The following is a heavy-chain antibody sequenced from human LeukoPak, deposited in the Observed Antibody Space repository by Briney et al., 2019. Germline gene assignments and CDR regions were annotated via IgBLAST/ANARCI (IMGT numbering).Heavy chain of an antibody. CDR1: GFTFSSYS. D-gene: IGHD1-26*01. Sequence: GGSLRLSYAASGFTFSSYSMNWIRQAPGKGLEWVSSISSSSSYIYYADSVKGRFTISRDNAKNSLYLQMNSLRAEDTAVYYCARAREYSGSLDAFDIWGQGTMVTVSS. J-gene: IGHJ3*02. V-gene: IGHV3-21*01. CDR3: ARAREYSGSLDAFDI. CDR2: ISSSSSYI.